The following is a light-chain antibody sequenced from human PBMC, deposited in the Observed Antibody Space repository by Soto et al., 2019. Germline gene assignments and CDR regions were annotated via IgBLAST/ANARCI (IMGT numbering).Light chain of an antibody. CDR3: QQYSSTPYT. CDR1: QSLLYTSNNKNY. J-gene: IGKJ2*01. V-gene: IGKV4-1*01. Sequence: DIVMTQSPDSLAVSLGERATINCKSSQSLLYTSNNKNYLAWYQQIPGQPPKLLIYWASTRESGVPDRFSGSGSGTDFTLTISSLQAEDVAVYYCQQYSSTPYTLGQGTKLEIK. CDR2: WAS.